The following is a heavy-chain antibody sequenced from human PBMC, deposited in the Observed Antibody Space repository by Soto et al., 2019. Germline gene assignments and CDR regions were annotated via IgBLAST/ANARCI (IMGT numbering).Heavy chain of an antibody. CDR3: ARDSGYDHGMDV. CDR1: GYTFTGYY. CDR2: INPNSGGT. J-gene: IGHJ6*02. D-gene: IGHD5-12*01. Sequence: QVQLVQSGAEVKKPGASVKVSCKASGYTFTGYYMHWVRQAPGQGLEWMGWINPNSGGTNYAQKLQGWVTMTRDTSISTAYMELSRLRSDDTAVYYCARDSGYDHGMDVWGQGTTVTVSS. V-gene: IGHV1-2*04.